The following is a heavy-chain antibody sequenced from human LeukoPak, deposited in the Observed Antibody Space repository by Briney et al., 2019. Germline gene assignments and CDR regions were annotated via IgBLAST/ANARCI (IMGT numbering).Heavy chain of an antibody. CDR1: GGSFSGYY. CDR2: INHSGST. V-gene: IGHV4-34*01. Sequence: SETLSLTCAVYGGSFSGYYWSWIRQPPGKGLEWIGEINHSGSTNYNPSLKSRVTISVDTSKNQFSLKLSSVTAADTAVYYCARRRGNYDILTGYYTGWFDPWGQGTLVTVSS. CDR3: ARRRGNYDILTGYYTGWFDP. D-gene: IGHD3-9*01. J-gene: IGHJ5*02.